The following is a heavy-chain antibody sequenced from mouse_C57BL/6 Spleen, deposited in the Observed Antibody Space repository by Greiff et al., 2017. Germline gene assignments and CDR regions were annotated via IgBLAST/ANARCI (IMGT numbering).Heavy chain of an antibody. CDR2: IYPENGDT. D-gene: IGHD1-1*02. CDR1: GYAFSSSW. J-gene: IGHJ4*01. V-gene: IGHV1-82*01. Sequence: VKLQESGPELVKPGASVKISCKASGYAFSSSWMNWVKQRPGKGLEWIGRIYPENGDTNYNGKFKGKATLTADTSSSTAYMQLSSLTSEDSAVYFCARALCSCAMDYWGQGTSVTVSS. CDR3: ARALCSCAMDY.